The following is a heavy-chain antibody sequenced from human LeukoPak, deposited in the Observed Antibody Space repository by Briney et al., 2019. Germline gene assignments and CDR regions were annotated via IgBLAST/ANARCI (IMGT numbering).Heavy chain of an antibody. V-gene: IGHV3-30-3*01. J-gene: IGHJ3*02. CDR2: ISYDGSNK. D-gene: IGHD3-3*01. CDR3: ATDLESPGRDSAFDI. Sequence: GGSLRLSCAASGFTFSSYAMHWVRQAPGKGLEWVAVISYDGSNKYYADSVKGRFTISRDNSKNTLYLQMNSLRAEDTAVYYCATDLESPGRDSAFDIWGQGTMVTVPS. CDR1: GFTFSSYA.